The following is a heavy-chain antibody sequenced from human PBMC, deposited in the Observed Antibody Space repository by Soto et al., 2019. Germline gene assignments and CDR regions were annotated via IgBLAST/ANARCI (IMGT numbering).Heavy chain of an antibody. V-gene: IGHV3-53*01. CDR2: IYSGGYT. CDR1: GFTVSNNY. Sequence: EVQLVESGGGLIQPGGSLRLSCAVSGFTVSNNYMSWVRQAPGKGLEGVSVIYSGGYTAYGDSVKGRFTISRDNSKNTQFLQRNSLEPAARAVFLGATHPGGGGYWGQGTLVTVSS. D-gene: IGHD3-10*01. J-gene: IGHJ4*02. CDR3: ATHPGGGGY.